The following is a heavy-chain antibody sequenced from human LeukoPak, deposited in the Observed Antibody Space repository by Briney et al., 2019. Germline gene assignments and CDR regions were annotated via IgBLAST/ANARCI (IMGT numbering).Heavy chain of an antibody. J-gene: IGHJ5*02. CDR1: GGFISSYY. V-gene: IGHV4-59*08. CDR3: ARVTDDYGDPGWFDP. CDR2: IYYSGST. D-gene: IGHD4-17*01. Sequence: SETLSLTCTVSGGFISSYYWSWIRQPPGKGLEWIGYIYYSGSTNYNPSLKSRVTISVDTSKNQFSLKLSSVTAADTAVYYCARVTDDYGDPGWFDPWGQGTLVTVSS.